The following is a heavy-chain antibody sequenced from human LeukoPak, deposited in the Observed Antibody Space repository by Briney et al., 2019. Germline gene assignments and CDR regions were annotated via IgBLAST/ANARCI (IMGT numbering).Heavy chain of an antibody. CDR1: GGSISSSSYY. CDR2: IYYSGST. J-gene: IGHJ4*02. D-gene: IGHD5-18*01. CDR3: ARQTAMVLDY. V-gene: IGHV4-39*01. Sequence: PSETLSLTCTVSGGSISSSSYYWGWIRRPLGKGLEWIGSIYYSGSTYYNPSLKSRVTISVDTSKNQFSLKLSSVTAADTAVYYCARQTAMVLDYWGQGTLVTVSS.